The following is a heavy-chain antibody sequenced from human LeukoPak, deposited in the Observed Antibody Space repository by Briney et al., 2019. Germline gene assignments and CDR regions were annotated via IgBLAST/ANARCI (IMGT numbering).Heavy chain of an antibody. CDR1: GGSVRTYY. V-gene: IGHV4-59*02. CDR2: IYSGST. CDR3: AKEREVAGSNWFDP. Sequence: SETLSLTCTVSGGSVRTYYWSWIRQFPGKGLEWIGYIYSGSTNYNPSLKSRVTISVDASKNQCSLKLRSVTAADTAVYYCAKEREVAGSNWFDPWGQGILVTVSS. J-gene: IGHJ5*02. D-gene: IGHD2-15*01.